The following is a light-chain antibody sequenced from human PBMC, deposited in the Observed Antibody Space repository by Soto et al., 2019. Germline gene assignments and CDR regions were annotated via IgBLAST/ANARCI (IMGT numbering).Light chain of an antibody. CDR1: QSISSW. J-gene: IGKJ1*01. CDR2: DAS. CDR3: QQYNSYSGT. Sequence: DIQLTQSPSTLSASVGNRVTITCRASQSISSWLAWYQQKPGKAPKLLIYDASSLESGVPSRFSGSGSGTEFTLTISSLQPDDFATYYCQQYNSYSGTFGQGTKV. V-gene: IGKV1-5*01.